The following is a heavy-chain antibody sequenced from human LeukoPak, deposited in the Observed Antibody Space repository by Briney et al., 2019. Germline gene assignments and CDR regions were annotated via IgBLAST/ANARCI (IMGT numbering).Heavy chain of an antibody. V-gene: IGHV3-48*01. D-gene: IGHD6-19*01. CDR3: AKDSPGAVGCFDY. CDR1: GFTFSDYT. Sequence: GGSLRLSCVASGFTFSDYTMNWVRQAPGKGLEWISYIDISSSSTYYADSVKGRFTISRDNSKNTLYLQMNSLRAEDTAVYYCAKDSPGAVGCFDYWGQGTLVTVSS. J-gene: IGHJ4*02. CDR2: IDISSSST.